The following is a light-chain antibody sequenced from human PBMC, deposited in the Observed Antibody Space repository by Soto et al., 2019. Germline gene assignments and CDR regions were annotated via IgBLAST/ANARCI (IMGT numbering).Light chain of an antibody. V-gene: IGKV1-39*01. Sequence: MTVSPCSLSTFIGNRVSITCLASQSIGTSLNWYQQKPGKAPNLLIYASSNLQTGVPSRFSGSGSGIDFPITISRLHPEDFESFYSHLSNNTPRTLGQGTKVDI. CDR1: QSIGTS. J-gene: IGKJ1*01. CDR2: ASS. CDR3: HLSNNTPRT.